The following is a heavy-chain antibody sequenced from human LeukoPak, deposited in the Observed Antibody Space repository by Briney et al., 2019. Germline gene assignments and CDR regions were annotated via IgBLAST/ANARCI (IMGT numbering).Heavy chain of an antibody. CDR2: YDGTNK. Sequence: GRSLRLSCAASGFTFTNYGMHWIHQAPGKGLEWVAYDGTNKYYADSVKGRFTISRDNSKNTLYLQMNSLRAEDTAVYYCARDTYDILTGYSISPFDYWGQGTLVTVSS. CDR3: ARDTYDILTGYSISPFDY. V-gene: IGHV3-33*01. D-gene: IGHD3-9*01. J-gene: IGHJ4*02. CDR1: GFTFTNYG.